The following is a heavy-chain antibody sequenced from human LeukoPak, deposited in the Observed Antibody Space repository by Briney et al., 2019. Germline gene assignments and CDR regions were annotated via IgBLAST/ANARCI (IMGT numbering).Heavy chain of an antibody. CDR1: GYTLTSYG. J-gene: IGHJ4*02. Sequence: ASVKVSCKASGYTLTSYGISWVRQAPGQGLEWMGWISAYNGNTNYAQKLQGRVTMTTDTSTSTAYMELRSLRSDDTAVYYCARVLAAAGTDSLDYWGQGTLVTVSS. D-gene: IGHD6-13*01. V-gene: IGHV1-18*01. CDR3: ARVLAAAGTDSLDY. CDR2: ISAYNGNT.